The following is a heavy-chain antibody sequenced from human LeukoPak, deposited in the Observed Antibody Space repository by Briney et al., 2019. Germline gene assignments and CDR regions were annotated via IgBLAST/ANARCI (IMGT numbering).Heavy chain of an antibody. V-gene: IGHV1-24*01. CDR1: GYTLTELS. Sequence: ASVKVSCKVSGYTLTELSMHWVRQAPGKGLEWMGGFGPEDGETIYAQKFQGRVTMTEDTSTDTAYMELSSLRSEDTAVYYCATHGDYVEYFQHWGQGTLVTVSS. CDR3: ATHGDYVEYFQH. J-gene: IGHJ1*01. D-gene: IGHD4-17*01. CDR2: FGPEDGET.